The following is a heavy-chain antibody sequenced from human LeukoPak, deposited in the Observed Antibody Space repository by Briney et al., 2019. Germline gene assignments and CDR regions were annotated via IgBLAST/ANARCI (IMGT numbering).Heavy chain of an antibody. J-gene: IGHJ4*02. Sequence: GGSLRLSCAASGFTVSSNYMSWVRQAPGKGLEWVSVIYSGGGTYYADSVKGRFTISRDNSKNTLYLQMNSLRAEDTAVYYCARDPPPYYYDSSGYYWGQGTLVTVSS. CDR3: ARDPPPYYYDSSGYY. CDR2: IYSGGGT. CDR1: GFTVSSNY. V-gene: IGHV3-66*01. D-gene: IGHD3-22*01.